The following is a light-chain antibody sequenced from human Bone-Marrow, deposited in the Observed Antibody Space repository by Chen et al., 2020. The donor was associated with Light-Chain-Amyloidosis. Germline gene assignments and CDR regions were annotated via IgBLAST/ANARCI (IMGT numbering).Light chain of an antibody. CDR1: QSISNY. CDR3: QQSYNTPYT. V-gene: IGKV1-39*01. Sequence: DIRMNQSPSHLAGSVGDRVTITCRASQSISNYLNWYQQKQGKAPRVLIYNAFSLQSGVPSRFSGDRSGTEFTLTISNLQVEDFASYYCQQSYNTPYTFGQGTKLEIK. CDR2: NAF. J-gene: IGKJ2*01.